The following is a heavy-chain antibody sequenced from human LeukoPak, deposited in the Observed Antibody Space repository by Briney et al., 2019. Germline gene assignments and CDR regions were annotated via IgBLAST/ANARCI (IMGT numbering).Heavy chain of an antibody. J-gene: IGHJ4*02. D-gene: IGHD4-23*01. CDR1: GDSISTYY. V-gene: IGHV4-59*08. CDR2: IDYSGGT. CDR3: ARLNGGN. Sequence: SETLSLTCTVSGDSISTYYGSWIRQPPGKGLEWIGYIDYSGGTAYNPSLNGRVAVSLNASKNQFSLKLRSLTAADTAVYYCARLNGGNWGPGILVTVSS.